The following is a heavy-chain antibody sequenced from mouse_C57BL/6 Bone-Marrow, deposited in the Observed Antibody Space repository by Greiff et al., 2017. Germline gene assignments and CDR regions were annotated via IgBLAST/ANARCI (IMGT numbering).Heavy chain of an antibody. D-gene: IGHD1-1*01. J-gene: IGHJ3*01. Sequence: EVQLVESGAELVRPGASVKLSCTASGFNIKDDYMHWVKQRPEQGLEWIGWIDPENGDTEYASKFQGKATITAATSSHTAYLQLSSLTSEDTAVYYCTVYYGSMWFAYWGQGTLVTVSA. CDR1: GFNIKDDY. CDR3: TVYYGSMWFAY. CDR2: IDPENGDT. V-gene: IGHV14-4*01.